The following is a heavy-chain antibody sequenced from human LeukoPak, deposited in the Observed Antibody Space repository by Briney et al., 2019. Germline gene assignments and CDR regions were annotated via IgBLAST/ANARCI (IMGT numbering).Heavy chain of an antibody. Sequence: SETLSLTCTVSGGSISSSSYYWGWIRQPPGKGLEWIGSIYHSGSTYYNPSLKSRVTISVDTSKNQFSLKLSSVTAADTAVYYCARDRRRGTVTIGGVWYFDLWGRGTLVTVSS. J-gene: IGHJ2*01. D-gene: IGHD4-17*01. CDR1: GGSISSSSYY. CDR3: ARDRRRGTVTIGGVWYFDL. V-gene: IGHV4-39*07. CDR2: IYHSGST.